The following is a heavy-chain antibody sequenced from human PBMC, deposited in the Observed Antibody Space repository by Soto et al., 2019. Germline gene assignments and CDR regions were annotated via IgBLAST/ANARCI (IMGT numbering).Heavy chain of an antibody. V-gene: IGHV1-46*03. CDR3: ARTNYYGSGSYPIDY. D-gene: IGHD3-10*01. CDR1: GYTFTSYY. CDR2: INPSGGST. J-gene: IGHJ4*02. Sequence: GASVKVSCKASGYTFTSYYMHWVRQAPGQGLEWMGMINPSGGSTSYAQKFQGRVTMTRDTSTSTVYMELSSLRSEDTAVYYCARTNYYGSGSYPIDYWGQGTLVTVSS.